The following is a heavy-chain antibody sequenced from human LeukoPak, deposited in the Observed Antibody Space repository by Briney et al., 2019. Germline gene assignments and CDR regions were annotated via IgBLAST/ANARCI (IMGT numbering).Heavy chain of an antibody. CDR3: ARVRGDYVVDY. D-gene: IGHD4-17*01. J-gene: IGHJ4*02. CDR2: ISSKGGST. CDR1: GFTLSNYA. Sequence: GGSLRLSCAPSGFTLSNYALHWGPPAPGKGVESGLIISSKGGSTYYARSVRGRFTISRDNSKNTLYLHMGSLRAEDMAVYYCARVRGDYVVDYWGQGTLVTVSS. V-gene: IGHV3-64*01.